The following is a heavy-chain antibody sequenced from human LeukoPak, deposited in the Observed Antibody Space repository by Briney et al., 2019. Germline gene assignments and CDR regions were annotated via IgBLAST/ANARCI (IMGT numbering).Heavy chain of an antibody. CDR1: GDSLSSCSYY. V-gene: IGHV4-61*02. J-gene: IGHJ3*01. Sequence: SETLSLTCTVSGDSLSSCSYYWSWIRQPAGKRLEWIGRLDSSGSTNYNPSRTGRVTISVDTSQNQFSLKLHSVTAADTVILYSASYDRGRCGDWDSFEVWGQETMVTVSS. CDR3: ASYDRGRCGDWDSFEV. CDR2: LDSSGST. D-gene: IGHD2-21*02.